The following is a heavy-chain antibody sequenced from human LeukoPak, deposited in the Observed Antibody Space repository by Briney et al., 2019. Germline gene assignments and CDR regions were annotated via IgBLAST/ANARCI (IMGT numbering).Heavy chain of an antibody. CDR1: GASVSGRPYY. CDR2: IYSSGST. Sequence: SETLSLTCTVSGASVSGRPYYWGWIRQPPGKGLEWIGRIYSSGSTYYNASLQSRVTISIETSKNQISLRLNSVTAADTAIYYCAKSGGYGPIDYWGQGTLVTVSS. J-gene: IGHJ4*02. V-gene: IGHV4-39*01. CDR3: AKSGGYGPIDY. D-gene: IGHD1-26*01.